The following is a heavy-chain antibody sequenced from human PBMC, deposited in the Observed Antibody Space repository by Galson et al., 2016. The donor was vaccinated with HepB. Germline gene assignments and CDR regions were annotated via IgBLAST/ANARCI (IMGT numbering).Heavy chain of an antibody. CDR2: ISYDGSNK. CDR1: GFTFSNYA. CDR3: ARDPLRYGDRHFDY. D-gene: IGHD4-17*01. V-gene: IGHV3-30-3*01. Sequence: SLRLSCAASGFTFSNYAMLWVRQAPGKGLEWVAIISYDGSNKYYADSVKGRFTISRDNSKNTLYLQMNILRAEDTAVYYCARDPLRYGDRHFDYWGQGTLVTVSS. J-gene: IGHJ4*02.